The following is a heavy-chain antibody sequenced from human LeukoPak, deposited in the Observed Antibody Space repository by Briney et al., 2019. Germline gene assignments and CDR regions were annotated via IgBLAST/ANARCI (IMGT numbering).Heavy chain of an antibody. CDR1: GFPFQTYR. V-gene: IGHV3-74*01. D-gene: IGHD4-17*01. Sequence: GALRPSLAASGFPFQTYRVQWVRPAPGKGLGWGARIKGDGSSTIYADSVKGRFTISRDNSKNTLYLQTSSLRAEDTAVYYCARASTTVPNLLDHWGRGTLVTVSS. J-gene: IGHJ4*02. CDR2: IKGDGSST. CDR3: ARASTTVPNLLDH.